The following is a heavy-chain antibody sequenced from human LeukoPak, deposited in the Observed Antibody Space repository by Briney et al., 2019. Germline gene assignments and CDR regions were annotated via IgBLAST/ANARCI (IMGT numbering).Heavy chain of an antibody. CDR3: ARTFYDTLDSDAFDF. J-gene: IGHJ3*01. Sequence: ASVKVSCKASGYTFTGYYMHWVRQAPGQGLEWMGWINPDSGGTNNAQKFQGRVTMTRDTSISTAYMELSRLRSDDTAVYYCARTFYDTLDSDAFDFWGQGTMVIVCS. CDR2: INPDSGGT. CDR1: GYTFTGYY. D-gene: IGHD2/OR15-2a*01. V-gene: IGHV1-2*02.